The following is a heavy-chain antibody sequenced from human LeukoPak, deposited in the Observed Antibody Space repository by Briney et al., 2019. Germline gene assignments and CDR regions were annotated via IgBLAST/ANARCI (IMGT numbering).Heavy chain of an antibody. CDR3: ARVGYSSSWFFFNL. J-gene: IGHJ4*02. D-gene: IGHD6-13*01. CDR1: GLSFSRYG. V-gene: IGHV3-23*05. CDR2: LSSTGTT. Sequence: AGGSLRLSCAASGLSFSRYGMRWVRQAPGKGLEWVSTLSSTGTTFYAGSVEGRFTISRANSENTLYLQMDSLRAADTALYYCARVGYSSSWFFFNLWGQGTLVTVSS.